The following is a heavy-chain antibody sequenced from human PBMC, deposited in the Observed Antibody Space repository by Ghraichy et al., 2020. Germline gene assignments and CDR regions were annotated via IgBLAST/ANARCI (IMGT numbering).Heavy chain of an antibody. J-gene: IGHJ4*02. CDR2: ISGSGSDM. V-gene: IGHV3-23*01. Sequence: GGSLRLSCAASGFIFSNYAMHWVRQAPGKGLEWVSRISGSGSDMFYADSVQGRFTISRDNSKNKLYLQMNSLRAEDTAVYYCAKSYGTRASDYWGQGTLVT. D-gene: IGHD3-10*01. CDR1: GFIFSNYA. CDR3: AKSYGTRASDY.